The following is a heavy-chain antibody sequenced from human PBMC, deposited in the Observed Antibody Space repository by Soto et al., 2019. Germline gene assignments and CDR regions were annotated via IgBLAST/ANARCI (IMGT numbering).Heavy chain of an antibody. Sequence: QVQLVESGGGVVQPGRSLRLSCAASGFTFSSYAMHWVRQAPGKGLEWVAVISYDGSNKYYADSVKGRFTISRDNSKNTLYLQMNSLRAEDTAVYYCAGLKSNSGYVEGDYWCQGTLVPVSS. CDR1: GFTFSSYA. CDR2: ISYDGSNK. CDR3: AGLKSNSGYVEGDY. D-gene: IGHD5-12*01. J-gene: IGHJ4*02. V-gene: IGHV3-30-3*01.